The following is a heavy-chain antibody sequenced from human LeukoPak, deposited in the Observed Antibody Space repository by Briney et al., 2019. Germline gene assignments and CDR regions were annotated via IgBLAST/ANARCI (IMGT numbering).Heavy chain of an antibody. D-gene: IGHD5-18*01. V-gene: IGHV4-61*09. CDR2: IYTRGTT. CDR3: ARVYTVMGATTVDHYHYYMDV. CDR1: GGSIRSGSYY. Sequence: SETLSLTCTVSGGSIRSGSYYWSWIRQPAGKGLEWIGHIYTRGTTNYNPSVKSRVTVSLDTSKNQLSLKLSSVTAADTAIYYCARVYTVMGATTVDHYHYYMDVWGKGTTVTVSS. J-gene: IGHJ6*03.